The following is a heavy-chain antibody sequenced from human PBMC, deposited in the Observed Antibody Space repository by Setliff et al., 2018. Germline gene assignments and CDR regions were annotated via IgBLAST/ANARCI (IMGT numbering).Heavy chain of an antibody. CDR2: IYYSGST. Sequence: PETLSLTCTVSGGSIRSHYRSWIRQPPGKGLEWIGSIYYSGSTNYNPSLKSRVTISVDTSKNQFSLKLSSVTAADTAVYYCARVPLHSGSYGEYYYYGMDVWGQGTTVTVSS. D-gene: IGHD1-26*01. J-gene: IGHJ6*02. CDR1: GGSIRSHY. V-gene: IGHV4-59*11. CDR3: ARVPLHSGSYGEYYYYGMDV.